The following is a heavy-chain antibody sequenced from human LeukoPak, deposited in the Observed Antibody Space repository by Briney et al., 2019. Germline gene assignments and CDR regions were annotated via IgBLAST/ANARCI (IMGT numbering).Heavy chain of an antibody. CDR2: IYYSVNT. CDR1: GGSISSGSYY. J-gene: IGHJ6*02. D-gene: IGHD5-18*01. V-gene: IGHV4-31*03. Sequence: PSETLSLTCTVSGGSISSGSYYWSWMRQHPGRGLEWIGFIYYSVNTYYNPSRKSRVTISVDTSKNQFSLKLSSVTAADTDVYYCARYSYGYRSGRRSSYYYGMDVWGQGTTVTVSS. CDR3: ARYSYGYRSGRRSSYYYGMDV.